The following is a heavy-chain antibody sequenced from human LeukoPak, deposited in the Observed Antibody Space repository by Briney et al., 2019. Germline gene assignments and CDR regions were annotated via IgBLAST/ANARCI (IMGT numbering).Heavy chain of an antibody. D-gene: IGHD3-10*01. J-gene: IGHJ4*02. CDR3: ARSELLWFGGVNSGFDY. Sequence: SETLSLTCTVSGGSISSYYWSWIRQPPGRGLEWIGYIYYSGSTNYNPSLKSRVTISLDTSKNQFSLKLSSVTAADTAVYYCARSELLWFGGVNSGFDYWGQGTLVTVSS. CDR1: GGSISSYY. V-gene: IGHV4-59*01. CDR2: IYYSGST.